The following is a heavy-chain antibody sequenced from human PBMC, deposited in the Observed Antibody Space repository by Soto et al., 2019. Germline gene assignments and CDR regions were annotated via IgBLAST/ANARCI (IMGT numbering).Heavy chain of an antibody. D-gene: IGHD3-3*01. J-gene: IGHJ3*02. CDR1: GGSVSSGSYY. V-gene: IGHV4-61*01. Sequence: AETLSLTCTVSGGSVSSGSYYFICIRQPPGKGLEWIGYMYYSGSTNYNPSLKSRVTISLDTSKNQFSLKLSSVTAADTAVYFCARTRDFWSGNDAFDIWGQGTMVTVSS. CDR3: ARTRDFWSGNDAFDI. CDR2: MYYSGST.